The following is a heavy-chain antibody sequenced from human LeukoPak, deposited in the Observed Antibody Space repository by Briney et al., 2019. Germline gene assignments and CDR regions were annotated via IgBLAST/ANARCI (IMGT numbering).Heavy chain of an antibody. CDR3: ARENSGSYREFDY. J-gene: IGHJ4*02. V-gene: IGHV4-4*07. Sequence: SETLPLTCTVSGGSISSYYWSWIRQPAGKGLEWIGRIYTSGSTNYNASLKSRVSMSVDTSKNQFSLKLSSVTAADTAVFYCARENSGSYREFDYWGQGTLVTVSS. CDR2: IYTSGST. CDR1: GGSISSYY. D-gene: IGHD1-26*01.